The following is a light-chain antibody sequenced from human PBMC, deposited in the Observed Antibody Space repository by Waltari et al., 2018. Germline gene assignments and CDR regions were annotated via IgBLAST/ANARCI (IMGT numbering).Light chain of an antibody. CDR3: QRRGHWPPGAT. Sequence: EIVLTQSPATLSLSPGERATLSCSASLSVSRYLAWYQQKPGQAPRLLIYDASNRATGIPARFSGSGSGTDFTLTISSLEPEDFAVYYCQRRGHWPPGATFGPGTRVDIK. CDR1: LSVSRY. CDR2: DAS. V-gene: IGKV3-11*01. J-gene: IGKJ3*01.